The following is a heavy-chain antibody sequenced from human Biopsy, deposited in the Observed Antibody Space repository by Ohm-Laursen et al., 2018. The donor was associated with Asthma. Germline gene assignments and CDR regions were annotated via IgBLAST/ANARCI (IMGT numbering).Heavy chain of an antibody. CDR2: ISYTGST. CDR1: ADSISSNNFY. V-gene: IGHV4-39*01. Sequence: SDTLSLTCPVSADSISSNNFYWGWIRQPPGKGLEWIATISYTGSTYYNPSLKSSVTISVDTSKNQFSLKLSSVTAADTAVYYCARHSGNYYAQLNYWGQGTLVTVSS. D-gene: IGHD1-26*01. J-gene: IGHJ4*02. CDR3: ARHSGNYYAQLNY.